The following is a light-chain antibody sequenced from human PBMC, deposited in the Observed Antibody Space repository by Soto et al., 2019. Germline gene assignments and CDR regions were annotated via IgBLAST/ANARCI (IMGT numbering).Light chain of an antibody. Sequence: QSVLTQPPSASGAPGQRVTISCSGGRSNIGSNTVNWYQQLPGTAPKLLICSTDQRPSGVPDRFSGSKSGTSASLAISGLQSEDEADYYCATWDGSLTGYVFGTGTKLTVL. CDR3: ATWDGSLTGYV. CDR1: RSNIGSNT. V-gene: IGLV1-44*01. CDR2: STD. J-gene: IGLJ1*01.